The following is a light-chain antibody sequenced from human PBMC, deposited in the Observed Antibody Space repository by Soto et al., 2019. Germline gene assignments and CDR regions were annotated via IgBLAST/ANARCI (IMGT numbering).Light chain of an antibody. CDR1: SSDVGSYNL. Sequence: ALTQPASVSGSPGQSITISCTGTSSDVGSYNLVSWYQQHPGKAPKLMIYEGSKRPSGVSNRFSGSKSGNTASLTISGLQAEDEADYYCCSYAGSSTYVFGTGTKVAVL. V-gene: IGLV2-23*01. CDR2: EGS. J-gene: IGLJ1*01. CDR3: CSYAGSSTYV.